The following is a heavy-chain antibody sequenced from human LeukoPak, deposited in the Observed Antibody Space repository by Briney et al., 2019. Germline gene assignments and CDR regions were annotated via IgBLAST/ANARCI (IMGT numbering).Heavy chain of an antibody. V-gene: IGHV3-7*01. CDR1: GFTFSSYW. CDR3: ARDDYVWGSYRYMVDY. Sequence: GSLRLSCAASGFTFSSYWMSWVRPAPGKGLEWVANIKQDGSEKYYVDSVKGRFTISRDNAKNSLYLQMNSLRAEDTAVYYCARDDYVWGSYRYMVDYWGQGTLVTVSS. CDR2: IKQDGSEK. J-gene: IGHJ4*02. D-gene: IGHD3-16*02.